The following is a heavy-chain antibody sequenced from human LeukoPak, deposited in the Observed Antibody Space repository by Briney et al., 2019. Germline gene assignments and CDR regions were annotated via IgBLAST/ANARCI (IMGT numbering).Heavy chain of an antibody. V-gene: IGHV3-21*01. CDR3: ARGNSSGWYSGY. J-gene: IGHJ4*02. Sequence: GGSLRLSCAASGFTFSSYSMNWVRQAPGKGLEWVSSISSSSYIYYADSVKGRFTISRDNAKNSLYLQMNSLRAEDTAVYYCARGNSSGWYSGYWGQGTLVTVSS. CDR1: GFTFSSYS. CDR2: ISSSSYI. D-gene: IGHD6-19*01.